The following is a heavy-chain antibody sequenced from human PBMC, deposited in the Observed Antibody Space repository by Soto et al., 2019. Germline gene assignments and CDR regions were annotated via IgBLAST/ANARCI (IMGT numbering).Heavy chain of an antibody. CDR3: ARDLYRSSWFWFDP. V-gene: IGHV1-3*01. D-gene: IGHD6-13*01. CDR2: ITAGDAKT. Sequence: QVQLVQSGADVKKPGASVKISCKASGYNFTQYRIHWVRQAPGQRLEWMGWITAGDAKTEYSQKFQGRVTISRDIAAATVYLDLDSLRAEDTAVYYWARDLYRSSWFWFDPWGRGTQVIVSS. J-gene: IGHJ5*02. CDR1: GYNFTQYR.